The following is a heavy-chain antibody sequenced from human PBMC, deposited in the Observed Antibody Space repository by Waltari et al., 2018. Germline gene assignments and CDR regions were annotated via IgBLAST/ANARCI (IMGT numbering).Heavy chain of an antibody. CDR1: GGSFSGYY. Sequence: QVQLQQWGAGLLKPSETLSLTCAVYGGSFSGYYWSWIRQPPGKGLEWIGEINHSGSTNSNPSLKSRVTISVDTSKNQFSLKLSSVTAADTAVYYCARGSDYDILTGWASFDYWGQGTLVTVSS. CDR3: ARGSDYDILTGWASFDY. J-gene: IGHJ4*02. D-gene: IGHD3-9*01. CDR2: INHSGST. V-gene: IGHV4-34*01.